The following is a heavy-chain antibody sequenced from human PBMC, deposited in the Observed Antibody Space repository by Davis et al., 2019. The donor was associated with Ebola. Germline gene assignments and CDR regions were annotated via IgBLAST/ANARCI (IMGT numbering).Heavy chain of an antibody. Sequence: GESLKISCAASGFTFSIYAMMWVRQAPGMGLEWVSFIGANGGSTYYADFVRGRFTISRDNSKNSLYLQMNSLRDEDTAVYYCARVALKSGSYDYYYYMDVWGKGTTVTVSS. CDR2: IGANGGST. CDR1: GFTFSIYA. CDR3: ARVALKSGSYDYYYYMDV. D-gene: IGHD1-26*01. J-gene: IGHJ6*03. V-gene: IGHV3-23*01.